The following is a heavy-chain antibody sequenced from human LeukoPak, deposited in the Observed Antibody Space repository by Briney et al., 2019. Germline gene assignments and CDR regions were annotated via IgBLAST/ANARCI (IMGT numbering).Heavy chain of an antibody. Sequence: GASVKVSCKASGYTFSNYGISWVRQAPGQGLEWMGWISADNGNTNYAQKLQGRVTMTTDTSTSTAYMELRSLRSDDTAVYYCARGGGGYLLGLSAGQLWGIDYWGQGTLVTVSS. V-gene: IGHV1-18*01. D-gene: IGHD3-16*01. CDR2: ISADNGNT. CDR1: GYTFSNYG. CDR3: ARGGGGYLLGLSAGQLWGIDY. J-gene: IGHJ4*02.